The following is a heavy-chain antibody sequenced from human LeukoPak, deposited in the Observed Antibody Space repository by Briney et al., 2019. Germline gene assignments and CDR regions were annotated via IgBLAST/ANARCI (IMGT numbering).Heavy chain of an antibody. D-gene: IGHD7-27*01. J-gene: IGHJ4*02. CDR3: AKGTNWAFEY. Sequence: GGSLRLSCAASGFTFSSYAMSWVRQAPGKGLEWVSAISGSGGSTYYADSVKGRFTIPRDNSKNTLYLQMNSLRADDTAVYFCAKGTNWAFEYWGQGTLVTVSS. CDR1: GFTFSSYA. V-gene: IGHV3-23*01. CDR2: ISGSGGST.